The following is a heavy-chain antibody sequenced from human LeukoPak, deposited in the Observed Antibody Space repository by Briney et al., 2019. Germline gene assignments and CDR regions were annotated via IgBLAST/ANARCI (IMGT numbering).Heavy chain of an antibody. D-gene: IGHD3-10*01. CDR2: ISSSGSTI. Sequence: GSLRLSCAASGFTFSSYEMNWVRQAPGKGLEWVSYISSSGSTIYYADSVKGRFTISRDNAKNSLYLQMNSLRAEDTAVYYCARACYYGSGSYSLWGQGTLVTVSS. V-gene: IGHV3-48*03. CDR1: GFTFSSYE. J-gene: IGHJ4*02. CDR3: ARACYYGSGSYSL.